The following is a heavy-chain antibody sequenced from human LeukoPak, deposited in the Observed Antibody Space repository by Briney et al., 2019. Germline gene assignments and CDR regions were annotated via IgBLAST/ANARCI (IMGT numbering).Heavy chain of an antibody. D-gene: IGHD1-26*01. CDR1: GFTFSSYA. CDR3: ARDLSVGAKPDLGFDY. J-gene: IGHJ4*02. CDR2: ISGSGDST. V-gene: IGHV3-23*01. Sequence: GGSLRLSCAASGFTFSSYAMTWVRQAPGKGLEWVSAISGSGDSTYYADSVKGLFTISRDNSKNTLYLQMNSLRAEDTAIYYCARDLSVGAKPDLGFDYWGQGTLVTVSS.